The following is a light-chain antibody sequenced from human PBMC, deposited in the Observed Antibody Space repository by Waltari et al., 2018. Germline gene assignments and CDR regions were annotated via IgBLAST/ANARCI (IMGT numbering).Light chain of an antibody. CDR1: NIGNKN. V-gene: IGLV3-9*01. J-gene: IGLJ2*01. Sequence: SYELTQPLSVSVALGQTARITCGGNNIGNKNVHWYQQRPGQAPVLVIYRDSKRPSGIPERLSGSNSGNTATLTISRAQDGDEADYYCQVWDSSTVVFGGGTKLTVL. CDR2: RDS. CDR3: QVWDSSTVV.